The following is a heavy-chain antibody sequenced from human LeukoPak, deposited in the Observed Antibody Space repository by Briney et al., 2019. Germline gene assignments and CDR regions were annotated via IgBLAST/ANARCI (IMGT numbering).Heavy chain of an antibody. Sequence: GRSLRLSCAASGFTFSSYGMPWVRQAPGKGLEWVAVISYDGSNKYYADSVKGRFTISRDNSKNTLYLQMNSLRAEDTAVYYCAKGGFWSGYYGSDFDYWGQGTLVTVSS. J-gene: IGHJ4*02. V-gene: IGHV3-30*18. CDR2: ISYDGSNK. CDR3: AKGGFWSGYYGSDFDY. D-gene: IGHD3-3*01. CDR1: GFTFSSYG.